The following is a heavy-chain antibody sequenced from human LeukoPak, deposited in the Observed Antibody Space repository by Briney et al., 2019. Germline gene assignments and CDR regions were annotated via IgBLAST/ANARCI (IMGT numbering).Heavy chain of an antibody. J-gene: IGHJ4*02. V-gene: IGHV4-39*01. CDR1: GGSISGSNYY. Sequence: SETLSLTCTVSGGSISGSNYYWGWIRQPPGKGLEWIGSIYYSGSTYYNPSLKSRVTISVDTSKNQFSLKLTSVTAADTAVYYCARLSRSVDYWGQGTLDTVSS. D-gene: IGHD2-2*01. CDR2: IYYSGST. CDR3: ARLSRSVDY.